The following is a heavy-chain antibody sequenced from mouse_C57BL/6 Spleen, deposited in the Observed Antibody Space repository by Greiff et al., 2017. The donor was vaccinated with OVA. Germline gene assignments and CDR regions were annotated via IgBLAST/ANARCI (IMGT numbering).Heavy chain of an antibody. CDR3: ARYSNYVLTGTDY. CDR1: GYAFTNYL. J-gene: IGHJ2*01. CDR2: INPGSGGT. D-gene: IGHD2-5*01. Sequence: LQESGAELVRPGTSVKVSCKASGYAFTNYLIEWVKQRPGQGLEWIGVINPGSGGTNYNEKFKGKATLTADKSSSTAYMQLSSLTSEDSAVYCCARYSNYVLTGTDYWGQGTTLTVSS. V-gene: IGHV1-54*01.